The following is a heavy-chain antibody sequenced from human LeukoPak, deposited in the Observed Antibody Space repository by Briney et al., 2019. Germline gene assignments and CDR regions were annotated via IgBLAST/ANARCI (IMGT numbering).Heavy chain of an antibody. J-gene: IGHJ3*02. D-gene: IGHD6-19*01. Sequence: PSETLSLTCTGCGGAISCYYWTWFRQPPGKGLEWIGYIDYSGSTNYNPSLKSRVTISVDTSKPQFSLNLSSVTAADTAVYYCARGRRSSGRHDAFDIWGQGTMVTVSS. CDR3: ARGRRSSGRHDAFDI. CDR1: GGAISCYY. CDR2: IDYSGST. V-gene: IGHV4-59*01.